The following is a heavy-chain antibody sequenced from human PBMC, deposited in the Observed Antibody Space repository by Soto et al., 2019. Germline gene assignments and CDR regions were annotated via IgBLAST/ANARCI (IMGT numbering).Heavy chain of an antibody. Sequence: EVQLVESGGGLVQPGRSLRLSCAASGFTFDDYAMHWVRQAPGKGLEWVSGISWNSGSIGYADSVKGRFTISRDNAKNSLYLQMNSLRDEDTALYYCAKGESGWYGENWFDPWGQETLVTVSS. CDR3: AKGESGWYGENWFDP. CDR1: GFTFDDYA. D-gene: IGHD6-19*01. CDR2: ISWNSGSI. V-gene: IGHV3-9*01. J-gene: IGHJ5*02.